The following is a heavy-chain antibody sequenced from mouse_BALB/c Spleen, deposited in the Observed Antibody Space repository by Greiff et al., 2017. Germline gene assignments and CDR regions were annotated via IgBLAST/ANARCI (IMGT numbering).Heavy chain of an antibody. D-gene: IGHD1-1*01. Sequence: DVQLQESGGGLVQPGGSRKLSCAASGFTFSSFGMHWVRQAPEKGLEWVAYISSGSSTIYYADTVKGRFTISRDNPKNTLFMQMTSLRSEDTAVYYCARRYGSSYGWYFDVWGAGTTVTVSA. CDR2: ISSGSSTI. J-gene: IGHJ1*01. V-gene: IGHV5-17*02. CDR3: ARRYGSSYGWYFDV. CDR1: GFTFSSFG.